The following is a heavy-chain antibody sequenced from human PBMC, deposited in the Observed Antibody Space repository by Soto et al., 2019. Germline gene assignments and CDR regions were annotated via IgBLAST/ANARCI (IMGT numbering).Heavy chain of an antibody. J-gene: IGHJ3*02. D-gene: IGHD5-12*01. Sequence: PGGSLRLSCAASGFTFSGSAMHWVRQASGKGLEWVGRIRSKANSYATAYAASVKGRFTISRDDSKNTAYLQMNSLKTEDTAVYYCTRPLSGPLAFDIWGQGTVVTVSS. CDR3: TRPLSGPLAFDI. CDR2: IRSKANSYAT. CDR1: GFTFSGSA. V-gene: IGHV3-73*01.